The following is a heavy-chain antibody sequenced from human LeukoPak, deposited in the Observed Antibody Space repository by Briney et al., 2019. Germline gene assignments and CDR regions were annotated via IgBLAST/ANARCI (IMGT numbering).Heavy chain of an antibody. CDR2: IGTAGDT. Sequence: GVLRLSCAASGFTFSNYDMHWVRQAAGRGLEWVSGIGTAGDTYYAASVKGRFTISRENAKSSLYLQMNSLRVEDTAVYFFSRDRAALQDWVEFDPWGQGTPVIVSS. J-gene: IGHJ5*02. CDR1: GFTFSNYD. D-gene: IGHD3/OR15-3a*01. CDR3: SRDRAALQDWVEFDP. V-gene: IGHV3-13*01.